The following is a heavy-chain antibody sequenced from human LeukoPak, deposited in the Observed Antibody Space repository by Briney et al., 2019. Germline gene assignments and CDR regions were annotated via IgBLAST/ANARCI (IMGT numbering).Heavy chain of an antibody. CDR3: ASGHYYDSSGYLAFDY. J-gene: IGHJ4*02. CDR2: IIPIFGTA. D-gene: IGHD3-22*01. V-gene: IGHV1-69*01. Sequence: AASVKVSCKASGGTFSSYAISWVRQAPGQGLEWMGGIIPIFGTANYAQKFQGRVTITADESTSTAYMELSSLRSEDTAVYYCASGHYYDSSGYLAFDYWGQGTLVTVSS. CDR1: GGTFSSYA.